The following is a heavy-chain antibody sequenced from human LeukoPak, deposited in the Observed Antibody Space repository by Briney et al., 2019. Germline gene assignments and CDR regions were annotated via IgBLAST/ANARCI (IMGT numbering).Heavy chain of an antibody. CDR2: ISSSSSYI. J-gene: IGHJ4*02. Sequence: GGSLRLSCAASGFTFSSYSMNWVPQAPGKGLKGVSSISSSSSYIYYADSVKVRFTISRDNAKNSLYLQMNSLRAEDTAVYYCARTLNRGYYYGSAYWGQGTLVTVSS. CDR1: GFTFSSYS. D-gene: IGHD3-10*01. CDR3: ARTLNRGYYYGSAY. V-gene: IGHV3-21*01.